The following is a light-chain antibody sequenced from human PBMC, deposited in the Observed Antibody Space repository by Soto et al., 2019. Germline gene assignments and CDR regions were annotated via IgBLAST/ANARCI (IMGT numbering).Light chain of an antibody. V-gene: IGKV1-33*01. J-gene: IGKJ2*01. CDR1: QDISNY. CDR3: QQFENLPRT. Sequence: DIPMTQSPSSLSASVGDRVTITCQASQDISNYLNWYQQKPGKAPKVLIYDASSLETGVPSRFSGSGSGTDFTFTISSLQPEDIATYYCQQFENLPRTFGQGTKLEIK. CDR2: DAS.